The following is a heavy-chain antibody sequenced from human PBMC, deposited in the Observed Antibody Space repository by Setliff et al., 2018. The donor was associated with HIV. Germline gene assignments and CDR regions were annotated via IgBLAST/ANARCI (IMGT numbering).Heavy chain of an antibody. CDR2: IKHQDVGGTA. D-gene: IGHD3-22*01. CDR3: TTDHDGSGRYYVTQVS. V-gene: IGHV3-15*01. Sequence: LRLSCAASGFTFNTYAMTWVRQAPGKGLEWVGHIKHQDVGGTAEYAAPVKGRFTISRDDSKNTVYLQMNSLKTEDTAVYFCTTDHDGSGRYYVTQVSWGQGTLVTVSS. CDR1: GFTFNTYA. J-gene: IGHJ1*01.